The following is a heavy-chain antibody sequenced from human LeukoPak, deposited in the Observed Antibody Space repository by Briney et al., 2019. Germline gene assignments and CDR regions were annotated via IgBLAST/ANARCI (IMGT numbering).Heavy chain of an antibody. V-gene: IGHV4-38-2*01. CDR3: ARPISSQGYFGVVIH. CDR1: GYSISSASY. Sequence: SETLSLTCAVSGYSISSASYWGWIRQPPGEGLEWIGNIYHSGSPYYNPSLKGRVTISVDTSKNQFSLKLSSVTAADTAVYYCARPISSQGYFGVVIHWGQGTLVTVSS. J-gene: IGHJ4*02. D-gene: IGHD3-3*01. CDR2: IYHSGSP.